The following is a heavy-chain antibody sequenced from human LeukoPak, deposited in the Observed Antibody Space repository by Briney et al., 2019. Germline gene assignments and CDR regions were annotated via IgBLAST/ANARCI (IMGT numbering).Heavy chain of an antibody. CDR3: ARAAVGGDLDY. CDR2: IYYSGST. D-gene: IGHD3-16*01. J-gene: IGHJ4*02. V-gene: IGHV4-30-4*08. Sequence: PSETLSLTCTVSGGSVSNTNYYWAWIRQPPGKGLEWIGYIYYSGSTYYNPSLKSRVTISVDTSKNQFSLKLSSVTAADTAVYYCARAAVGGDLDYWGQGTLVTVSS. CDR1: GGSVSNTNYY.